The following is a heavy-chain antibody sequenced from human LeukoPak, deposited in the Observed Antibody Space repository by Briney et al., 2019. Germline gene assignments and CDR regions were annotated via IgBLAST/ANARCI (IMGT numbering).Heavy chain of an antibody. CDR3: ARDRASSGWYSVDY. J-gene: IGHJ4*02. D-gene: IGHD6-19*01. V-gene: IGHV3-53*05. CDR2: IYSGGST. Sequence: GGSLRLSCAASGFTVSSNYMSWVRQAPGKGPEWVSVIYSGGSTYYADSVKGRFTISRDNSKNTLYLQMNSLRAEDTAVYYCARDRASSGWYSVDYWGQGTLVTVSS. CDR1: GFTVSSNY.